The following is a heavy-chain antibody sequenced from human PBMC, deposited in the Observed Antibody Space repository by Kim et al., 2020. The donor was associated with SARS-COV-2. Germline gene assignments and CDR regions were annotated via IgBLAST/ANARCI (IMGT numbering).Heavy chain of an antibody. V-gene: IGHV3-23*01. J-gene: IGHJ3*02. Sequence: SVKGRFTISRDNSKNTLYLQMNSLRAEDTAVYYCAKERPVTPVPHDAFDIWGQGTMVTVSS. D-gene: IGHD2-21*02. CDR3: AKERPVTPVPHDAFDI.